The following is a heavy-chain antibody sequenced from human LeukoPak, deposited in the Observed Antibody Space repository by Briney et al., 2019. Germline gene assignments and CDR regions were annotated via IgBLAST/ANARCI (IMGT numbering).Heavy chain of an antibody. CDR3: ARDRGSSGGFDY. Sequence: SETLSLTCTVSGGSISGDYWSWIRQPPGMGLEWIAYIYYTGSTNYSPSLKSRVTISVDTSKNQFSLKLSSVTAADTAVYYCARDRGSSGGFDYWGQGTLVTVSS. CDR1: GGSISGDY. V-gene: IGHV4-59*01. CDR2: IYYTGST. D-gene: IGHD3-16*01. J-gene: IGHJ4*02.